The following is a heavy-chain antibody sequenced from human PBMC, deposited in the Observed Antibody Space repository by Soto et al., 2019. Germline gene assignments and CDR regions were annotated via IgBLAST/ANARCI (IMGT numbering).Heavy chain of an antibody. Sequence: QVQLQQWGAGLLKPSETLFLTCAVYGGSFSGYYWSWIRQPPGKGLEWIGEINHSGSTNYNPSLNSRFTITIDTSKNQFSLKVSSVTAADTAVYYCARRTEYSSSSAYYYGMDVWGQGTTVTVSS. CDR3: ARRTEYSSSSAYYYGMDV. J-gene: IGHJ6*02. D-gene: IGHD6-6*01. CDR1: GGSFSGYY. V-gene: IGHV4-34*01. CDR2: INHSGST.